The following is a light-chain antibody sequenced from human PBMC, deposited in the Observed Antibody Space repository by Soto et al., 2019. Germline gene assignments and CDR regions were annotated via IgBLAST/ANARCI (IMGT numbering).Light chain of an antibody. CDR3: QQYNGFSRT. CDR1: QSIDYW. V-gene: IGKV1-5*03. CDR2: KAS. Sequence: DIQMTQSPSTLSASVGERVTITCRASQSIDYWLAWYQQKPGKPPKLLIYKASSLETGVPPRFTGSGSGTEFTLTISSLQVDDFATYYCQQYNGFSRTFGQGTKVDIK. J-gene: IGKJ1*01.